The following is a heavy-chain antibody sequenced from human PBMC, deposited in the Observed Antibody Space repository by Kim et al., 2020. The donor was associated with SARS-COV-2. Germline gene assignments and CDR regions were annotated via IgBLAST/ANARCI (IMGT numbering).Heavy chain of an antibody. Sequence: GGSLRLSCAASGFTFSSYGMHWVRQAPGKGLEWVAVIWYDGSNKYYADSVKGRFTISRDNSKNTLYLQMNSLRAEDTAVYYCARGSDFWSGYYQLPFDYWGQGTLVTVSS. J-gene: IGHJ4*02. V-gene: IGHV3-33*01. CDR1: GFTFSSYG. CDR2: IWYDGSNK. D-gene: IGHD3-3*01. CDR3: ARGSDFWSGYYQLPFDY.